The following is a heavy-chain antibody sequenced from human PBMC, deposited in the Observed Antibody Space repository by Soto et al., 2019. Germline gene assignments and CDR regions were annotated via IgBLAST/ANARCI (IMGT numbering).Heavy chain of an antibody. D-gene: IGHD7-27*01. CDR2: INHDGSET. CDR1: GFIFTNYW. Sequence: VQLVESGGDLVQPGGSLRLSCAASGFIFTNYWMTWVRQAPGKGLEWVANINHDGSETYYLDSVMGRFAISRDNAKNSLFLQMNSLRDEDTAIYYCARSLLGPMAFDMWGHGTLVAVSS. J-gene: IGHJ3*02. V-gene: IGHV3-7*03. CDR3: ARSLLGPMAFDM.